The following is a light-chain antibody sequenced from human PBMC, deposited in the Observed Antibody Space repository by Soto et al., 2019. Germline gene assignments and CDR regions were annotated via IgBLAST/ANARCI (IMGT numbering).Light chain of an antibody. CDR1: QSISSW. CDR3: QHYNNYPLT. J-gene: IGKJ4*01. CDR2: KAS. V-gene: IGKV1-5*03. Sequence: DIQMTQSPSTLSASVGDRVTSTCRASQSISSWLAWYQQKPGKAPKLLIYKASGLESGVPSRFSGSGSGTEFTLTISSLQPDDVATYYCQHYNNYPLTLGGGTKVDIK.